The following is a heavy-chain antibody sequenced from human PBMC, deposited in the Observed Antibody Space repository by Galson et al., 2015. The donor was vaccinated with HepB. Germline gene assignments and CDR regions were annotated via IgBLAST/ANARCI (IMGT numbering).Heavy chain of an antibody. D-gene: IGHD3-9*01. V-gene: IGHV1-18*01. J-gene: IGHJ4*02. Sequence: SVKVSCKASGYTFTTYGISWVRQAPGQGLEWMGWISSYNGNTNYAQELQGRVTMTTDTSTSTAYMELRSLRSDDTAVYYCARHNYDILTGYYTPMYYFDYWGQGTLVTVSS. CDR1: GYTFTTYG. CDR3: ARHNYDILTGYYTPMYYFDY. CDR2: ISSYNGNT.